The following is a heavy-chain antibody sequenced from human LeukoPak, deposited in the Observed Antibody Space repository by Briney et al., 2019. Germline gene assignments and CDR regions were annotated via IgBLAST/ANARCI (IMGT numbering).Heavy chain of an antibody. CDR3: ARDGRCGGDCYAS. V-gene: IGHV3-21*01. Sequence: GESLKISCAASGFSFSSYTMNWVRQAPGKGLEWVSIISSSSSYIYYADSVKGRFTISRDNAKNALYLQMNSLRVEDTAVYYCARDGRCGGDCYASWGQGTLVTVSS. CDR2: ISSSSSYI. CDR1: GFSFSSYT. J-gene: IGHJ4*02. D-gene: IGHD2-21*02.